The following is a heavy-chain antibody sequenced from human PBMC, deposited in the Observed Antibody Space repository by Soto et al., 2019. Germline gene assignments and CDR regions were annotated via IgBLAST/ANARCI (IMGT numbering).Heavy chain of an antibody. CDR3: AKVERRGYSYGPGAPSRY. D-gene: IGHD5-18*01. CDR1: GCTFGGYG. J-gene: IGHJ4*02. CDR2: ISYDGSNK. V-gene: IGHV3-30*18. Sequence: PWGSLRVSCAAAGCTFGGYGRRWVRKAPGKGLEWVAVISYDGSNKYYADSVKGRFTISRDNSKNTLYLQMNSLRAEDTAVYYCAKVERRGYSYGPGAPSRYWGQGTLVTVSS.